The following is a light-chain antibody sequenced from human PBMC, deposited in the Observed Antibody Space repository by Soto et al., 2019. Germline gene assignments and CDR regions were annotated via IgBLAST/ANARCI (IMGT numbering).Light chain of an antibody. CDR2: EVT. J-gene: IGLJ2*01. CDR3: SSYTSGSTL. CDR1: SSDVGGYNY. V-gene: IGLV2-14*01. Sequence: QSVLTQPASVSGSPGQSITISCTGTSSDVGGYNYVSWYQQHPGKAPKLIIYEVTNRPSGVSNRFSASKSGNTASLTISGLQAEDEADYYCSSYTSGSTLFGGGTKLNVL.